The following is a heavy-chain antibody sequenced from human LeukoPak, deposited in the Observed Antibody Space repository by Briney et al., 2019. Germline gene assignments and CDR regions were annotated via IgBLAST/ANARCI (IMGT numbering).Heavy chain of an antibody. V-gene: IGHV3-15*01. CDR2: IKSKTDGGTT. J-gene: IGHJ6*03. Sequence: SGGSLRLSCAASGFTFSNAWMSWVRQAPGKGLEWVGRIKSKTDGGTTDYAAPVKGRFTISRDDSKNTLYLQMNSLRAEDTAVYYCAREGEFWKRYMDVWGKGTTVTVSS. D-gene: IGHD3-3*01. CDR1: GFTFSNAW. CDR3: AREGEFWKRYMDV.